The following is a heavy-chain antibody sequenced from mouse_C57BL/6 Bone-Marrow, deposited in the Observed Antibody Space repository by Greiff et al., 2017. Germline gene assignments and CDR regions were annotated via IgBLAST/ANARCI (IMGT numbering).Heavy chain of an antibody. J-gene: IGHJ4*01. V-gene: IGHV5-16*01. CDR2: INYDGSST. D-gene: IGHD3-1*01. CDR1: GFTFSDYY. CDR3: ARDEGPWALAMDY. Sequence: EVKLVESEGGLVQPGSSMKLSCTASGFTFSDYYMAWVRQVPEKGLEWVANINYDGSSTYYLDSLKSRFIISRATAKNILYLQMRGVKSVDTATCYCARDEGPWALAMDYWGQGTSVTVSS.